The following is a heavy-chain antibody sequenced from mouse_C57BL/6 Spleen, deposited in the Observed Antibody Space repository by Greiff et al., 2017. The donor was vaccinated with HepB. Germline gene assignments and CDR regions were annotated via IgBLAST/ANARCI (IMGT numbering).Heavy chain of an antibody. CDR1: GYTFTDYY. J-gene: IGHJ2*01. V-gene: IGHV1-84*01. CDR2: IYPGSGNT. D-gene: IGHD2-1*01. Sequence: VQLQESGPELVKPGASVKISCKASGYTFTDYYINWVKQRPGQGLEWIGWIYPGSGNTKYNEKFKGKATLTVDTSSSTAYMQLSSLTSEDSAVYFCAREKTRDYGNYYFDYWGQGTTLTVSS. CDR3: AREKTRDYGNYYFDY.